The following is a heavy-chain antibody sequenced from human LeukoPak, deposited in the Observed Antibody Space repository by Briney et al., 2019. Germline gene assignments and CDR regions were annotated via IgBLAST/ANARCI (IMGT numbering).Heavy chain of an antibody. D-gene: IGHD6-13*01. CDR3: AREGIAAAGDWFDP. CDR1: GYTFHSQY. V-gene: IGHV1-46*02. Sequence: GASVKVPPTPSGYTFHSQYMHWVPPAPRQGAEGVGIINPSGGSTSYAQKFQGRVTMTRDTSTSTVYMELSSLRSEDTAVYYCAREGIAAAGDWFDPWGQGTLVTVSS. CDR2: INPSGGST. J-gene: IGHJ5*02.